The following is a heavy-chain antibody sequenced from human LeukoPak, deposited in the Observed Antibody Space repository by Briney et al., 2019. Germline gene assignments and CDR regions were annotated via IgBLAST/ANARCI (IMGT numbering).Heavy chain of an antibody. CDR3: ARINSDSGSYFLPWYYFDY. J-gene: IGHJ4*02. CDR2: ISAYNGNT. V-gene: IGHV1-18*01. D-gene: IGHD1-26*01. CDR1: GYTFASYG. Sequence: ASVKVSCKASGYTFASYGISWVRQAPGQGLEWMGWISAYNGNTNYAQKLQGRVTLTTDTSTSTAYMELRSLRYDDTAVYYCARINSDSGSYFLPWYYFDYWGQGTLVTVSS.